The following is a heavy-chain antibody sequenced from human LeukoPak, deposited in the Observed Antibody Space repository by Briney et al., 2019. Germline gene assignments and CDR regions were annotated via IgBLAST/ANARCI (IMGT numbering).Heavy chain of an antibody. CDR3: ARTYGSGSPRSAFDI. CDR2: ISYSGNT. CDR1: GGSISSGGYY. Sequence: PSETLSLTCTVSGGSISSGGYYWSWIRQHPGGGLEWIGYISYSGNTYYNPSLKSRVTISVDTSKNQFSLKLSSVTAADTAVYYCARTYGSGSPRSAFDIWGQGTMVTVSS. J-gene: IGHJ3*02. D-gene: IGHD3-10*01. V-gene: IGHV4-31*03.